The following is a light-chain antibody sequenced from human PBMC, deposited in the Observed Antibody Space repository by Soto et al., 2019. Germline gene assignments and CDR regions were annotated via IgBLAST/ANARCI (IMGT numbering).Light chain of an antibody. CDR3: LHYGSSFFT. V-gene: IGKV3-20*01. CDR1: QSVTSSF. J-gene: IGKJ3*01. Sequence: EIVLTQYPGTLSLSPGERATLSCRASQSVTSSFLAWYQQKPGQAPRLLIYGASTRSTGIPDRFSGSASGTDFTLTISRLEPEEFAVYYCLHYGSSFFTVDPGTKVDIQ. CDR2: GAS.